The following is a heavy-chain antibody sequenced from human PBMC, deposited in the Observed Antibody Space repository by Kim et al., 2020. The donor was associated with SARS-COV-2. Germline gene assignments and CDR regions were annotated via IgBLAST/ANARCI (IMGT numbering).Heavy chain of an antibody. D-gene: IGHD1-26*01. Sequence: SETLSLTCTVSGGSINSYYWSWIRQPPGKGLEWIGYIYGSTKYNPSLESRVTISVDTSKNQFSLKLSSVTAADTAVDYCARVGGSYWDYWGQGTLVTVSS. CDR2: IYGST. CDR1: GGSINSYY. J-gene: IGHJ4*02. V-gene: IGHV4-59*01. CDR3: ARVGGSYWDY.